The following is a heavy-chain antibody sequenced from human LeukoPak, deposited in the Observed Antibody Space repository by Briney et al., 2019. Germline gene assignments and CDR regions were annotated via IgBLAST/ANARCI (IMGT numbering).Heavy chain of an antibody. J-gene: IGHJ4*02. D-gene: IGHD1-26*01. CDR1: GDSISSYY. V-gene: IGHV4-59*01. CDR2: IYYSGST. CDR3: ARDGGATAYFDY. Sequence: KPSETLSLTCTVSGDSISSYYWSWIRQPPGKGLEWIGYIYYSGSTNYNPSLKSRLTISVDTSKNQFSLKLSSVSAADTAVYYCARDGGATAYFDYWGQGTLVTVSS.